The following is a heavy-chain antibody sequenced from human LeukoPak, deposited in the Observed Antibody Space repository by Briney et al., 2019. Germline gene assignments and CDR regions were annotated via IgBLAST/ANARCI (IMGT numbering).Heavy chain of an antibody. D-gene: IGHD1-26*01. J-gene: IGHJ4*02. CDR3: ARDRDRSGSQSY. V-gene: IGHV1-18*01. Sequence: AAVKVSCKASGYTFTSYGISWVRQAPGQGLEWMGWISANNGNSKYNTKYAQNLQGRVTMTTDISTSTAYMELRTLRSDDTAVYYCARDRDRSGSQSYWGQGTLVTVSS. CDR1: GYTFTSYG. CDR2: ISANNGNSKYNT.